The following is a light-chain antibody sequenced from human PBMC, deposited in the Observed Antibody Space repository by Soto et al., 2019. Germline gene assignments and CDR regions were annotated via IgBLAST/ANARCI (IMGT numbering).Light chain of an antibody. CDR1: SSDVGAYIF. J-gene: IGLJ1*01. CDR3: SSYTGGNPSYV. CDR2: EVT. Sequence: QSVLTQPPSASGSPGQSVTISCTGTSSDVGAYIFVSWYQQHPGKAPKLMIYEVTIRPSGVSDRFSGSKSGNTASLTVSGLQAEDEADYYCSSYTGGNPSYVFGTGTKLTVL. V-gene: IGLV2-8*01.